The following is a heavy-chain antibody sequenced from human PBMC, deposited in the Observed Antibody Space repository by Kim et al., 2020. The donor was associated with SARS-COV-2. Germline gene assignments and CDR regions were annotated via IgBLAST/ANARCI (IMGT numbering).Heavy chain of an antibody. CDR2: ISGSGGST. Sequence: GGSLRLSCAASGFTFSSYAMSWVRQAPGKGLEWVSAISGSGGSTYYADSVKGRFTISRDNSKNTLYLQMNSLRAEDTAVYYCAKDLIGPRLVGGGAFDIWGQGTMVTVSS. CDR1: GFTFSSYA. D-gene: IGHD3-9*01. J-gene: IGHJ3*02. V-gene: IGHV3-23*01. CDR3: AKDLIGPRLVGGGAFDI.